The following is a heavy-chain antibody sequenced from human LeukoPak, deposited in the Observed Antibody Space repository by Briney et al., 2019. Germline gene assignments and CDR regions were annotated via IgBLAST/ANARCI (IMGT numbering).Heavy chain of an antibody. D-gene: IGHD6-19*01. CDR2: VNPNSGVT. J-gene: IGHJ4*02. CDR3: ARQWLPNGYFDY. V-gene: IGHV1-2*06. Sequence: ASVKVSCKASGYTFTAYFMHWVRQAPGQGLERMGRVNPNSGVTNSIQKFQGRVTMTRDTSISTAYMELSGLRSDDTAVYYCARQWLPNGYFDYWGQGTQVTVSS. CDR1: GYTFTAYF.